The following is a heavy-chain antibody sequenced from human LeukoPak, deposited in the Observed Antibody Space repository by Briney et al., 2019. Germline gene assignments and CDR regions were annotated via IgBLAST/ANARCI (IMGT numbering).Heavy chain of an antibody. CDR3: TGAGTVYYYGMDV. CDR2: IWYDGSNK. J-gene: IGHJ6*02. Sequence: GGSLRLSCAASGFTFSSYGMRWVRQAPGKGLEWVAVIWYDGSNKYYADSVKGRFTISRDNSENTLYLQMNSLRAEDTAVYYCTGAGTVYYYGMDVWGQGTTVTVSS. CDR1: GFTFSSYG. V-gene: IGHV3-33*01. D-gene: IGHD6-19*01.